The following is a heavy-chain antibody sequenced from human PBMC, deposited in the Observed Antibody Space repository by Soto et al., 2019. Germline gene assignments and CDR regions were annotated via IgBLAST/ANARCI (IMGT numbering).Heavy chain of an antibody. D-gene: IGHD3-22*01. V-gene: IGHV3-23*01. J-gene: IGHJ4*02. CDR1: GFTFSSYA. Sequence: EVQLLESGGGLVQPGGSLRLSCAASGFTFSSYAISWFRQAPGKGLEWVSAISGSGGSTYYADSVKGRFTISRDNSKNTLYRQMNSLRAEDTAVDYGAKVPGDYYDSSGYYYYFDYWGQGTLVTVSS. CDR2: ISGSGGST. CDR3: AKVPGDYYDSSGYYYYFDY.